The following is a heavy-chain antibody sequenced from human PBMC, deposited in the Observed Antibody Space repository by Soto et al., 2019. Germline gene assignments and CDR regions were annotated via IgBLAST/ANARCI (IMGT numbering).Heavy chain of an antibody. CDR3: AKAPGGYYIGGIVY. V-gene: IGHV4-34*01. J-gene: IGHJ4*02. D-gene: IGHD1-26*01. CDR1: GGSFSGYY. Sequence: PSETLSLTCAVYGGSFSGYYWSWIRQPPGKGLEWIGEINHSGSTNYNPSLKSRVTISVDTSKNQFSLKLSSVTAADTAVYYCAKAPGGYYIGGIVYWGQGTLVTVSS. CDR2: INHSGST.